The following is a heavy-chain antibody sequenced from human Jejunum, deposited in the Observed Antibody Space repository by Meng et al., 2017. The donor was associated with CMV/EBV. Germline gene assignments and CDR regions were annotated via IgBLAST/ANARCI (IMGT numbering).Heavy chain of an antibody. CDR3: ARDRNYVHHCDY. Sequence: QVQLVQSGAEVKKPGTSGKVSCKAFGYTFTSYAMHWVRQAPGQRLEWMGWIDAANGNTKYPQKFQGRVTITRDTSASTVFMELSSLISEDTAVYYCARDRNYVHHCDYGRPGTVVTVS. D-gene: IGHD1-7*01. V-gene: IGHV1-3*01. CDR2: IDAANGNT. CDR1: GYTFTSYA. J-gene: IGHJ4*02.